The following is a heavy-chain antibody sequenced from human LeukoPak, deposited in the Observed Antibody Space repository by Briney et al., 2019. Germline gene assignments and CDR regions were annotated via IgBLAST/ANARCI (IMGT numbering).Heavy chain of an antibody. Sequence: GGSLRLSCAASGFTFSSYWMHWVRQAPGKGLVWVSRITSDGSTTSYADSVKGRFTISRDNAKNTLYLQMNSLRAEDSAMYYCTREIAVAGTVDCWGQGTLVTVSS. CDR3: TREIAVAGTVDC. V-gene: IGHV3-74*01. CDR1: GFTFSSYW. J-gene: IGHJ4*02. D-gene: IGHD6-19*01. CDR2: ITSDGSTT.